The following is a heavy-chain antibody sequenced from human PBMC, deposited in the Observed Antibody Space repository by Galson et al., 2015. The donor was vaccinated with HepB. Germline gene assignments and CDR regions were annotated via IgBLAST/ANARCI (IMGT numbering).Heavy chain of an antibody. V-gene: IGHV3-48*01. D-gene: IGHD6-6*01. CDR1: GFTFSSYS. CDR3: ARDLLRPARAY. J-gene: IGHJ4*02. CDR2: ISSSSSAI. Sequence: SLRLSCAASGFTFSSYSMNWVRQAPGKGLEWVSYISSSSSAIYYADSVKGRFTISRDNAKNSLYLQMNSLRVEDTAVYYCARDLLRPARAYWGQGNLVTVSS.